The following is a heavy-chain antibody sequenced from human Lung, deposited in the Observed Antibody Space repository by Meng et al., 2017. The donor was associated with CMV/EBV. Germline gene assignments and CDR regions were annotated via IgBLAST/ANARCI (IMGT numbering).Heavy chain of an antibody. D-gene: IGHD2-21*01. J-gene: IGHJ4*02. Sequence: QGQLVQSGAEVKKPGASVKISCKASGYTFTNYAITWVRQAPGQGLEWMGWISTSNGYTFYAQKFQGRVTMTTDTSTTTAYMELRSLRSDDTAVYYCARDLDIVVASAFDYRGQGTLVTVSS. V-gene: IGHV1-18*01. CDR2: ISTSNGYT. CDR1: GYTFTNYA. CDR3: ARDLDIVVASAFDY.